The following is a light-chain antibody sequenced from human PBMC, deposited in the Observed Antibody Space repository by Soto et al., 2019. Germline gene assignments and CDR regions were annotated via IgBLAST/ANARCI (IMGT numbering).Light chain of an antibody. V-gene: IGLV2-14*01. CDR1: SGDVGGYNY. CDR3: SSYTSSSTYV. Sequence: QSVLTQPASVSGSPGQSITISCIGTSGDVGGYNYVSWYQLHPGKAPKLMVYEVSNRPSGVSNRFSGSKSGNTASLTISGLQAEDEADYYCSSYTSSSTYVFGTGTKVTVL. CDR2: EVS. J-gene: IGLJ1*01.